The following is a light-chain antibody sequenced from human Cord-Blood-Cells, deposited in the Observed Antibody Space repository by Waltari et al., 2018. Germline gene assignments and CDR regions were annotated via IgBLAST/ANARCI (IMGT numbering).Light chain of an antibody. CDR2: AAS. Sequence: VQMTQSPSSLSASVGDRVTITSRASQSISSNLNWYQQKPWQAPKLLIYAASSLQSGVSPRFSGSGAGKDFTYTISSLQAGDFATYDGQQSYSTPRTFGPGTKVEIK. CDR1: QSISSN. J-gene: IGKJ1*01. V-gene: IGKV1-39*01. CDR3: QQSYSTPRT.